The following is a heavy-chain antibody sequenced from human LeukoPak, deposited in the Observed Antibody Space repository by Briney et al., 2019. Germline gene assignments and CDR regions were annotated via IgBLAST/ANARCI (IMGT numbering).Heavy chain of an antibody. Sequence: GGSLRLSCAASGFTFSSYWMHWARQAPGKWLVWVSRINSDGSSTSYADSVKGRFTISRDNAKNTLYLQMNSLRAEDTAVYYCASGYVSDYYGSGSYVPPYYYYGMDVWGQGTTVTVSS. CDR2: INSDGSST. V-gene: IGHV3-74*01. J-gene: IGHJ6*02. CDR1: GFTFSSYW. D-gene: IGHD3-10*01. CDR3: ASGYVSDYYGSGSYVPPYYYYGMDV.